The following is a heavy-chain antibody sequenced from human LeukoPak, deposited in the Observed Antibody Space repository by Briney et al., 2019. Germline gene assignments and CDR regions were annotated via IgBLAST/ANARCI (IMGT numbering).Heavy chain of an antibody. V-gene: IGHV4-59*01. CDR2: IYYSGST. D-gene: IGHD5-18*01. J-gene: IGHJ4*02. CDR3: AGGRDTAMGPFDY. CDR1: GGSISSYY. Sequence: KPSXTLSLTCTVSGGSISSYYWSWIRQPPGKGLEWIGYIYYSGSTNYNPSLKSRVTISVDTSKNQFSLKLSSVTAADTAVYYCAGGRDTAMGPFDYWGQGTLVTVSS.